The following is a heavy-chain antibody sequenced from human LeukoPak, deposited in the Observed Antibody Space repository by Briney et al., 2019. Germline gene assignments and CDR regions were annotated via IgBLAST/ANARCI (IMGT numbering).Heavy chain of an antibody. D-gene: IGHD3-9*01. V-gene: IGHV3-7*01. CDR3: ARSVLRYFDGSRQLDL. CDR1: GFTFSNYW. J-gene: IGHJ2*01. Sequence: PGGSLRLSCAASGFTFSNYWMNWVRQAPGKGLEWVANIKQDGSEKYYVASVEGRFTISRDNAKNSLDLQMRSLRAEDTAVYYCARSVLRYFDGSRQLDLWGRGILVTVSS. CDR2: IKQDGSEK.